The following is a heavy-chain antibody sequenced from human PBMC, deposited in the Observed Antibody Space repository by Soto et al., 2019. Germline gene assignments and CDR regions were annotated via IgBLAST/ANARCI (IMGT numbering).Heavy chain of an antibody. J-gene: IGHJ6*02. CDR3: ARGAVVVPNGLIAGMDF. CDR1: AYSFSNFY. CDR2: IDPSSGTT. D-gene: IGHD2-15*01. V-gene: IGHV1-46*01. Sequence: GASLKVSCQPSAYSFSNFYVHWVRQAPGQGLEWMGIIDPSSGTTSYTQKFQVIVTMTRDTSMSTVSRELSRLRSEDTAVYYCARGAVVVPNGLIAGMDFWGLGTTVTVSS.